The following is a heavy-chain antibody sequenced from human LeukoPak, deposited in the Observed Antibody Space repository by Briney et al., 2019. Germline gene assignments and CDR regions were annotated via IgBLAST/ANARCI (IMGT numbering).Heavy chain of an antibody. D-gene: IGHD1/OR15-1a*01. V-gene: IGHV4-39*01. CDR2: IDYSGRT. CDR3: TRMPKKGTTVSDTGFDY. CDR1: GGSVSSGTNY. Sequence: PSETLSLTCIVSGGSVSSGTNYWCWIRQPPGKGLEWIGSIDYSGRTFYNPSLRGRVTVALDTSKNQVSLKLTSVTAADTAVYYCTRMPKKGTTVSDTGFDYWGQGALVTVSS. J-gene: IGHJ4*02.